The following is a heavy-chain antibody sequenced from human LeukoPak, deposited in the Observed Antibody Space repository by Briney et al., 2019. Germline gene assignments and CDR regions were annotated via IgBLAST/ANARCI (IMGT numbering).Heavy chain of an antibody. CDR1: GGSIRSLGYS. CDR2: MYYTGTT. V-gene: IGHV4-39*07. Sequence: SETLSLTCSVSGGSIRSLGYSWGWLRQPPGKGLEWIASMYYTGTTYYNPSLKSRVTMSVDTSKNQFSLSLTSVTAADTAVFYCARSVSAYAGRGWFDPWGQGTLVTVSS. CDR3: ARSVSAYAGRGWFDP. J-gene: IGHJ5*02. D-gene: IGHD5-12*01.